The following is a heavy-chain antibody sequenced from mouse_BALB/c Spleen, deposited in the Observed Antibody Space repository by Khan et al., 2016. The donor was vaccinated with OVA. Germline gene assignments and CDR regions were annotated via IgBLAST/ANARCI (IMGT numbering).Heavy chain of an antibody. D-gene: IGHD4-1*01. Sequence: QVQLQQSGAELMKPGASVKISCKATGYTFSNYWIEWLKQRPGHGLEWIGEILPGSGTTNFNEKFKGKATFTAVTYSNTAYMQLSSLTSEDSAVYYCAPNWFWFSYWGQGTLVTVSA. CDR1: GYTFSNYW. CDR3: APNWFWFSY. CDR2: ILPGSGTT. V-gene: IGHV1-9*01. J-gene: IGHJ3*01.